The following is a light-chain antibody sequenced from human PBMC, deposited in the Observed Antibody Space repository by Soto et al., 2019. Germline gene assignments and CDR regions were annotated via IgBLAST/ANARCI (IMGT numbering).Light chain of an antibody. V-gene: IGKV1-9*01. CDR1: QGISSY. J-gene: IGKJ1*01. CDR2: AAS. Sequence: IQSTQSPSSLSASVVDRVTITCRASQGISSYLAWYQQKPGKAPKRLIYAASSLQSGVPSRFSGSGSGTEFTLTISGLQPDDFATYYCHQYKSYSQWTFGQGTKVDIK. CDR3: HQYKSYSQWT.